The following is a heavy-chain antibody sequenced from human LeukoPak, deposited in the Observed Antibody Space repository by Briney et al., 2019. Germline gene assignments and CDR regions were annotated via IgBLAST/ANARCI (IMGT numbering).Heavy chain of an antibody. CDR2: ISYDGSNK. V-gene: IGHV3-30-3*01. J-gene: IGHJ5*02. Sequence: GRSLRLSCAASGFTFSSYAMHWVRQAPGKGLEWVAVISYDGSNKYYADSVKGRFTISRDNAKNSLYLQMNSLRAEDTAVYYCAREAGDCSGGSFYRGWFDPWGQGTLVTVSS. CDR3: AREAGDCSGGSFYRGWFDP. D-gene: IGHD2-15*01. CDR1: GFTFSSYA.